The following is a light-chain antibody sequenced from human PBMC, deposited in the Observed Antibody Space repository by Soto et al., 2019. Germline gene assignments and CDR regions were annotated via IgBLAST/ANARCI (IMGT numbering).Light chain of an antibody. V-gene: IGKV3-15*01. J-gene: IGKJ1*01. CDR3: QQYNNWPPRT. Sequence: ETVMTQSPATLSVSPWERATLSCRASQSVSSNLAWYQQKPGQAPRLLIYGASTRATGIPARFSGSGSGTEFTLTISSLQSEDFAVYYCQQYNNWPPRTFGQGTKVDIK. CDR1: QSVSSN. CDR2: GAS.